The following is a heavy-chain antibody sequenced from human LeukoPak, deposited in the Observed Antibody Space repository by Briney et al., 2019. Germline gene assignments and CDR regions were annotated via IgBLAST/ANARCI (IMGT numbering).Heavy chain of an antibody. CDR2: IKQDGNEI. CDR3: ARIYGNSGYYDF. CDR1: GFTQSNHW. V-gene: IGHV3-7*05. D-gene: IGHD3-22*01. J-gene: IGHJ4*02. Sequence: PGGSLRLSCAASGFTQSNHWMSWVRQAPGKGLEWVASIKQDGNEIHYVDSVKGRFTVSRDNARNALYLQMNSLRAEDTAVYYCARIYGNSGYYDFWGQGTLVTVSS.